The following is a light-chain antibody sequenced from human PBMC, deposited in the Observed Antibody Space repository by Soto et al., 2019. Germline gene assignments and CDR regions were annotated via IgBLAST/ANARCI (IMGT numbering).Light chain of an antibody. CDR1: QGINNL. J-gene: IGKJ2*01. Sequence: IQMTQSPSSVSASVGDSVTITCRATQGINNLLAWYQQKPGKAPNLLIYAASTLQSGVPSRFTGGGSGTDFTLTISSLQPEDFATYYCQQANSFPYTFGQGTKLEIK. CDR3: QQANSFPYT. V-gene: IGKV1-12*01. CDR2: AAS.